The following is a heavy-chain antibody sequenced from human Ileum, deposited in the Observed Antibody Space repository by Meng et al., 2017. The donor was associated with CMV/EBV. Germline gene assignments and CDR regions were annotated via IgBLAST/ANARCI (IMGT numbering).Heavy chain of an antibody. CDR3: VGSSYG. J-gene: IGHJ4*02. CDR2: IRYDGGNK. D-gene: IGHD6-6*01. Sequence: GESPKIPRAAPGLTVSSNYMSWDREAPGKGLEWVAFIRYDGGNKYYADSVKGRFTITRDNSKNTLYLQMNSLSAEDTAVYYCVGSSYGWGQGTLVTVSS. V-gene: IGHV3-30*02. CDR1: GLTVSSNY.